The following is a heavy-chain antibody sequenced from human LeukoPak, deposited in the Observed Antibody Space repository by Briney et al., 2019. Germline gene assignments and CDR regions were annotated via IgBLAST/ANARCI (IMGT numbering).Heavy chain of an antibody. CDR3: ARYDILTASDY. D-gene: IGHD3-9*01. Sequence: PSETLSLTCTVSGGSISSYYWSWIRQPAGKGLEWIGRIYTSGSTNYNPSLKSRVTISVDTSKNQFSLKLTSVTAADTAVYYCARYDILTASDYWGQGILVTVSS. CDR2: IYTSGST. CDR1: GGSISSYY. V-gene: IGHV4-4*07. J-gene: IGHJ4*02.